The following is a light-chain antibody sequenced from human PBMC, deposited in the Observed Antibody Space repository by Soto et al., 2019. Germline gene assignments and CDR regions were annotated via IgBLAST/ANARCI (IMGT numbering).Light chain of an antibody. J-gene: IGKJ4*01. CDR1: QSVGSN. CDR2: NAS. CDR3: QQYNNWPPART. Sequence: EIVMTQSPATLSVSPGERATLSCRASQSVGSNLAWYQQKPGQPPRLLIYNASTRATAIPARFSGSGSGTEFTLTTISLQYSDFAIYFCQQYNNWPPARTFGPGTKVEIK. V-gene: IGKV3-15*01.